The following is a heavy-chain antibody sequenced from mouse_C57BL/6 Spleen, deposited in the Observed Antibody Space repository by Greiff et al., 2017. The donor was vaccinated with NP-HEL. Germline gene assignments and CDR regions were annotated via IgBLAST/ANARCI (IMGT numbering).Heavy chain of an antibody. J-gene: IGHJ4*01. CDR1: GFSLTSYG. CDR3: ARQKGGTAYYAMDY. Sequence: VQRVESGPGLVAPSQSLSITCTVSGFSLTSYGVHWVRQPPGKGLEWLVVIWSDGSTTYNSALKSRLSISKDNSKSQVFLKMNSLQTDDTAMYYCARQKGGTAYYAMDYWGQGTSVTVSS. D-gene: IGHD1-2*01. V-gene: IGHV2-6-1*01. CDR2: IWSDGST.